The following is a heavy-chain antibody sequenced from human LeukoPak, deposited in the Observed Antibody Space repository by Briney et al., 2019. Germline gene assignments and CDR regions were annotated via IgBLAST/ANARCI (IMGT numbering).Heavy chain of an antibody. Sequence: GGSLRLSCAASGFTFSSYGIHWVRQAPGKGLEWVSGINWNGGSTGYADSVKGRFTISRDNAKNSLYLQMNSLRAEDTALYYCARNPRYYYYMDVWGKGTTVTVSS. V-gene: IGHV3-20*04. CDR2: INWNGGST. CDR1: GFTFSSYG. J-gene: IGHJ6*03. CDR3: ARNPRYYYYMDV.